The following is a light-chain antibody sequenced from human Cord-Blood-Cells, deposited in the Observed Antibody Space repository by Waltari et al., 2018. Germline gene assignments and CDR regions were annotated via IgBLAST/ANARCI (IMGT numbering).Light chain of an antibody. Sequence: QSALTQPASVSGSPGQSITTPCTGTSSDVGCYNYVSWYQQHPGKAPKLMIYDVSNRPSGVSNRFSGSKSGNTASLTISGLQAEDEADYYCSSYTSSSTRVFGGGTKLTVL. CDR1: SSDVGCYNY. J-gene: IGLJ2*01. V-gene: IGLV2-14*01. CDR2: DVS. CDR3: SSYTSSSTRV.